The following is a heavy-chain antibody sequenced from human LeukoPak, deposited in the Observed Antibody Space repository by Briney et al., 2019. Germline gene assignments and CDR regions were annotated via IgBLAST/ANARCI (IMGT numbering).Heavy chain of an antibody. V-gene: IGHV3-53*01. CDR1: GLTVSSNY. Sequence: GGSLRLSCAASGLTVSSNYMSWVRQAPGKGLERVSAIYSGSNTFYADSVKGRFTISRDNSNNTLYLQMNSLIAEDTAVYYCAREMIQLPGYFDYWGQGTLVTVSS. D-gene: IGHD5-18*01. CDR3: AREMIQLPGYFDY. CDR2: IYSGSNT. J-gene: IGHJ4*02.